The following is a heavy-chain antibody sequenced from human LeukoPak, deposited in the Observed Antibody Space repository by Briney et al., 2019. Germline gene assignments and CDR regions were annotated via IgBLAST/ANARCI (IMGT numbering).Heavy chain of an antibody. J-gene: IGHJ4*02. D-gene: IGHD2-2*02. CDR3: AKTLEKMTIVVVPAAIDY. Sequence: GRSLRLSCAASGFTFSSYAMHWVRQAPGKGLEWVAVISYDGSNKYYADSVKGRFTISRDNSKITLYLQMTSLRAEDTAVYYCAKTLEKMTIVVVPAAIDYWGQGTLVTVSS. V-gene: IGHV3-30-3*02. CDR1: GFTFSSYA. CDR2: ISYDGSNK.